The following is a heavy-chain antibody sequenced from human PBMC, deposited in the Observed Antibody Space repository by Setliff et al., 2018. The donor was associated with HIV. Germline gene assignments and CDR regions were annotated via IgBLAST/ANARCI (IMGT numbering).Heavy chain of an antibody. V-gene: IGHV3-21*01. D-gene: IGHD3-3*01. CDR2: IGGTGGDI. Sequence: GGSLRLSCAASGFTFSSYWMHWVRQAPGKGLVWVSSIGGTGGDIYYADSVKGRFTISRDNAKNSLYLQMNSLRAEDTAVYFCARDFADAVVGVVSFFDSWGQGTLVTVSS. CDR1: GFTFSSYW. CDR3: ARDFADAVVGVVSFFDS. J-gene: IGHJ4*02.